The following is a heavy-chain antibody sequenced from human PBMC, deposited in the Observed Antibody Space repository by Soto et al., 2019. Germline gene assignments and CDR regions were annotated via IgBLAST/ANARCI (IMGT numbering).Heavy chain of an antibody. J-gene: IGHJ4*02. Sequence: GGSLRLSCAASGFTFSSYWMSWVRQAPGKGLEWVANIKQDGSEKYYADSVKGRFTISRDNAKNSLYLQMNSLRDEDTAVYYCARATGTTIFGVVFDYWGQGTLVTVSS. CDR3: ARATGTTIFGVVFDY. D-gene: IGHD3-3*01. CDR1: GFTFSSYW. CDR2: IKQDGSEK. V-gene: IGHV3-7*01.